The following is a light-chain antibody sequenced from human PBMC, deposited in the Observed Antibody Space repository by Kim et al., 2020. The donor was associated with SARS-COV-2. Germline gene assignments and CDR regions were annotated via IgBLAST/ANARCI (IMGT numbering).Light chain of an antibody. J-gene: IGLJ1*01. Sequence: GQMISISCSGRNSNIGSNTVKWYQQFPGAAPTLLISSNNQRPSGVPDRFSASKSGTSASLAISGLQSEDEADYYCAAWDDSLNGAVFGTGTKVTVL. V-gene: IGLV1-44*01. CDR2: SNN. CDR3: AAWDDSLNGAV. CDR1: NSNIGSNT.